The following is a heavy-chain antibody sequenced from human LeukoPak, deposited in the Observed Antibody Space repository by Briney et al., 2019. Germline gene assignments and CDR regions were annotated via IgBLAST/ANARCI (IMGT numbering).Heavy chain of an antibody. Sequence: PGESLRLSCAASGFTFSTYWMSWVRRAPGKGLEWVANINQDGSEMYYVDSVKGRFTISRDNAQNSLYLQMNSLRAEDTAVYYCARDQLVVRGVIGYWGQGTLVTVSS. CDR3: ARDQLVVRGVIGY. D-gene: IGHD3-10*01. V-gene: IGHV3-7*04. J-gene: IGHJ4*02. CDR1: GFTFSTYW. CDR2: INQDGSEM.